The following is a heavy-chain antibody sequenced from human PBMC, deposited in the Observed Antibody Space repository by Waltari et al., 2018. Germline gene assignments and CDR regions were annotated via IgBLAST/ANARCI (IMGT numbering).Heavy chain of an antibody. J-gene: IGHJ4*02. D-gene: IGHD1-1*01. CDR1: GFSLSKYA. V-gene: IGHV3-30*15. CDR2: TSPDGFNK. Sequence: QVQLVESGGGVVQSGRSLRLSWAASGFSLSKYAVHWVRQAPGKVLEWVGVTSPDGFNKYYADSVQGRFTISRDRSLQMSALRSEDTAVYYCARGGSDRAPLDYWGRGTLVTVSS. CDR3: ARGGSDRAPLDY.